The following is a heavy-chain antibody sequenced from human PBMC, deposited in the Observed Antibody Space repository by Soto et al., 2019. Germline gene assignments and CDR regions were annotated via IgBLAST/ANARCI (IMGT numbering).Heavy chain of an antibody. CDR2: FDPEDGET. CDR3: ATRGIPRGYYYYYGMDV. CDR1: GYTLTELS. D-gene: IGHD2-2*02. Sequence: ASVKVSCKVSGYTLTELSMHWVRQAPGKGLEWMGGFDPEDGETIYAQKFQGRVTMTEDTSTDTAYMELSSLRSEDTAVYYCATRGIPRGYYYYYGMDVWGQGTTVTVSS. V-gene: IGHV1-24*01. J-gene: IGHJ6*02.